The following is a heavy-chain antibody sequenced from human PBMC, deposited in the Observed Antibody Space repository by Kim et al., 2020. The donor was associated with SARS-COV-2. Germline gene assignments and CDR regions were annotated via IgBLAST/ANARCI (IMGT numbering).Heavy chain of an antibody. V-gene: IGHV3-48*01. CDR1: GFSFSGYS. J-gene: IGHJ4*02. Sequence: GGSLRLSCAASGFSFSGYSMNWVRQAPGKGLEWISYIGGDSSAIYYADSVRGRFTISIDNAQNSLYLQMNSLTAEDTAVYYFARDKDWAFDYWGQGTLVT. D-gene: IGHD3-9*01. CDR2: IGGDSSAI. CDR3: ARDKDWAFDY.